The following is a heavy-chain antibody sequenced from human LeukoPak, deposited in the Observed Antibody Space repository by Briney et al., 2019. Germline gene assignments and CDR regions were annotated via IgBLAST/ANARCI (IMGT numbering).Heavy chain of an antibody. D-gene: IGHD6-13*01. V-gene: IGHV4-34*01. CDR3: ANFWSSIAAAGLPLIGYFQH. J-gene: IGHJ1*01. CDR1: GGSFSGYY. CDR2: INHSGST. Sequence: SETLSLTCAVYGGSFSGYYWSWIRQPPEKGLEWIGEINHSGSTNYNPSLKSRVTISVDTSKNQFSLKLSSVTAADTAVYYCANFWSSIAAAGLPLIGYFQHWGQGTLVTVSS.